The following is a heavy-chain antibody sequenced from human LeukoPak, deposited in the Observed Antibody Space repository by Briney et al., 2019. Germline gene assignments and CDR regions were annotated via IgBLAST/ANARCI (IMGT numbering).Heavy chain of an antibody. D-gene: IGHD3-22*01. V-gene: IGHV3-23*01. CDR1: EFTLSSYA. CDR3: AKAVDGRGYYFERGADF. Sequence: SGGSLRLSCAASEFTLSSYAMSWVRQAPGKGLEWVLSISGNGAHPYYADSVKGRFTISRDFSRNAVYLQMSSLRVEDTAEYYCAKAVDGRGYYFERGADFWGQGTMVTVSS. CDR2: ISGNGAHP. J-gene: IGHJ4*02.